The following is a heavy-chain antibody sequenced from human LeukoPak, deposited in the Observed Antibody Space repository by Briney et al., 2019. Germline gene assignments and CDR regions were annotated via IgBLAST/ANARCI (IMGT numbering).Heavy chain of an antibody. Sequence: GGSLRLSCTASGFTFSSYAMNWVRQAPGKGLEWVSSNGGSTYYANSLKGLFTISRDDSKNTLYLQMNSLRAEDTAVYYCARDPSYYHGSTGYYFGYWGQGTLVTVSS. D-gene: IGHD3-22*01. CDR3: ARDPSYYHGSTGYYFGY. V-gene: IGHV3-23*01. CDR2: NGGST. J-gene: IGHJ4*02. CDR1: GFTFSSYA.